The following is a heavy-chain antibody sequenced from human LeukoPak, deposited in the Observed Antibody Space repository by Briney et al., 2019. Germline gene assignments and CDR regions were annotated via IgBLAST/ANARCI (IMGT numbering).Heavy chain of an antibody. CDR1: GYTFTSYG. Sequence: GASVKVSCKASGYTFTSYGISWVRQAPGQGLEWMGWISAYNGNTNYAQKLQDRVTMTTDTSTSTAYMELRSLRSDDTAVYYCAREDENCSGGSCYGGSDYWGQGTLVTVSS. V-gene: IGHV1-18*01. CDR3: AREDENCSGGSCYGGSDY. J-gene: IGHJ4*02. D-gene: IGHD2-15*01. CDR2: ISAYNGNT.